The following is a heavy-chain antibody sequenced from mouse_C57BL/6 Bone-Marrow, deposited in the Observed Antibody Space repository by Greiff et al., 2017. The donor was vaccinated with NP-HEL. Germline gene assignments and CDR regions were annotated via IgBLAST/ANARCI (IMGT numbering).Heavy chain of an antibody. Sequence: EVHLVESGEGLVKPGGSLKLSCAASGFTFSSYAMSWVRQTPEKRLAWVAYISSGGDYIYSADTVKGRFTISRDNARNTQYLQMSSLKSEDTAMDYCTRWGDYYAWFAYWGQGTLVTVSA. CDR1: GFTFSSYA. V-gene: IGHV5-9-1*02. CDR2: ISSGGDYI. CDR3: TRWGDYYAWFAY. J-gene: IGHJ3*01. D-gene: IGHD2-1*01.